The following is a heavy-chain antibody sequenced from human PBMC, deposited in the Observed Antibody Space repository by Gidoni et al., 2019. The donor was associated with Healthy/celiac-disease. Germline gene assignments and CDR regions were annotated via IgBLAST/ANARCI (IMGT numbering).Heavy chain of an antibody. CDR1: GYTFTGYH. Sequence: QVQLVPSGAEVKKPGASVKVSCTASGYTFTGYHIPWVRQAPGQGLEWMGWINPNSGGTNYAQKFQGRVTMTRDTSISTAYMELSRLRSDDTAVYYCARGLRDCSSTSCYYYYYYMDVWGKGTTVTVSS. D-gene: IGHD2-2*01. J-gene: IGHJ6*03. V-gene: IGHV1-2*02. CDR2: INPNSGGT. CDR3: ARGLRDCSSTSCYYYYYYMDV.